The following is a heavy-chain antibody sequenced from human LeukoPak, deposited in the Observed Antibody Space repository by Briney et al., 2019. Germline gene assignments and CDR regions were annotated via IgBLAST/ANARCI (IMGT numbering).Heavy chain of an antibody. V-gene: IGHV4-39*01. D-gene: IGHD5-12*01. Sequence: SETLSLTCTVSGGSISSSNYYWGWIRQPPGKGLEWIGTISYSGSTYYNPSLKSRVTISVDTSKNPLSLKPSSVTAADTAVYYCARPTSGYYWFDPWGQGTLVTVSS. CDR3: ARPTSGYYWFDP. CDR1: GGSISSSNYY. J-gene: IGHJ5*02. CDR2: ISYSGST.